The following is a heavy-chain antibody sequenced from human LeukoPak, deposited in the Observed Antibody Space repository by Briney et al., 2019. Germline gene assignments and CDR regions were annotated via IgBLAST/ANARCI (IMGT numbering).Heavy chain of an antibody. CDR1: GYXFASFG. Sequence: ASVKVSCKASGYXFASFGISWVRQAPGQGLEWMGWISAYNGDTNYDQKLQGRVTMTTDTSTSTAYMELRSLRSDDTAVYYCARDGELTVTRRWFDPWGQGTLVTVSS. V-gene: IGHV1-18*01. J-gene: IGHJ5*02. D-gene: IGHD4-17*01. CDR3: ARDGELTVTRRWFDP. CDR2: ISAYNGDT.